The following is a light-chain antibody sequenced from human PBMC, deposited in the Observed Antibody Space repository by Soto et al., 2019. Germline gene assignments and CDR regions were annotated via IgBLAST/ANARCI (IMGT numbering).Light chain of an antibody. J-gene: IGKJ1*01. CDR3: QQGYSNPWT. CDR1: QTVNTY. V-gene: IGKV1-39*01. Sequence: IQLTQSPSSLSASVGDIVTITFRASQTVNTYLHWYQQKPGKAPKLLIYAASNLQSGVPSRFSGSGSGTNFTLSLNSLQPEDFATYYCQQGYSNPWTFGQGTKVDIK. CDR2: AAS.